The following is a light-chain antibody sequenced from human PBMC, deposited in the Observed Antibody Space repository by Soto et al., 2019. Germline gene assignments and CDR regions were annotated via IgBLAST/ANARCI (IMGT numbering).Light chain of an antibody. CDR1: QSVSSSY. V-gene: IGKV3-20*01. J-gene: IGKJ2*01. CDR2: HAS. Sequence: EIVLTQSPGTLSLSPGERATLSCRASQSVSSSYLAWYQHKPGQAPRLLIYHASSRATGIPDRFSGSGSGTDVTLTISRLEPEDFAVYYCQQYGSSPVAFGQGTKLEIK. CDR3: QQYGSSPVA.